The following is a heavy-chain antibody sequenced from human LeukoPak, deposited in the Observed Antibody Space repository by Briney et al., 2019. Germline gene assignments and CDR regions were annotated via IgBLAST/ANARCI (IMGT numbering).Heavy chain of an antibody. CDR2: MNPNSGNT. CDR1: GYTFTSYD. V-gene: IGHV1-8*03. D-gene: IGHD3-3*01. CDR3: ARNPIRTYYDFWSGYSKWFDP. J-gene: IGHJ5*02. Sequence: ASVKVSCKASGYTFTSYDINWVRQATGQGLEWMGWMNPNSGNTGYAQKFQGRVAITRNTSISTAYMELSSLRSEDTAVYYCARNPIRTYYDFWSGYSKWFDPWGQGTLVTVPS.